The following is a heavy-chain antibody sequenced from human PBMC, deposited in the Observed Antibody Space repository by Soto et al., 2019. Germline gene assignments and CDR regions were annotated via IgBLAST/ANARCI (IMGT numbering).Heavy chain of an antibody. D-gene: IGHD1-26*01. Sequence: EVQLVESGGGLVKPGGSLRLSCAASGFTFSTYTMNWVRQAPGKGLEWVSSISRSGNYIYYADSVKGRFTISRDSAKNSLYLQMDSLRADDTAVYYCARERGPRRPVLGKNYYYYGMDVWGLGTTVTVSS. V-gene: IGHV3-21*01. CDR3: ARERGPRRPVLGKNYYYYGMDV. CDR2: ISRSGNYI. J-gene: IGHJ6*02. CDR1: GFTFSTYT.